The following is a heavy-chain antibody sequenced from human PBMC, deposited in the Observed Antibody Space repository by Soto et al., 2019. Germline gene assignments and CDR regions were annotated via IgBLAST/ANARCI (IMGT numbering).Heavy chain of an antibody. J-gene: IGHJ4*02. Sequence: GGSLRLSCAASGFTVSSNYMSWVRQAPGRGLEWVSVIYSGGSTYYADSVKGRFTISRDNSKNTLYLQMNSLRAEDTAVYYCARGYGGYARYFDYWGQGTLVTVSS. V-gene: IGHV3-53*01. CDR2: IYSGGST. D-gene: IGHD5-12*01. CDR3: ARGYGGYARYFDY. CDR1: GFTVSSNY.